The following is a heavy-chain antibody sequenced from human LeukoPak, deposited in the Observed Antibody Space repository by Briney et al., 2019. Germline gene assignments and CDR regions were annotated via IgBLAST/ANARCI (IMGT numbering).Heavy chain of an antibody. J-gene: IGHJ4*02. Sequence: PGGSLRLSCAASGFTFSSYGMSWVRQAPGKGLEWVSAISGSGGSTYYADSVKGRFTISRDNSKNTLYLQMNSLRAEDTAVYYCAKVGGFDYDILTGHFDYWGQGTLVTVSS. D-gene: IGHD3-9*01. CDR1: GFTFSSYG. CDR3: AKVGGFDYDILTGHFDY. CDR2: ISGSGGST. V-gene: IGHV3-23*01.